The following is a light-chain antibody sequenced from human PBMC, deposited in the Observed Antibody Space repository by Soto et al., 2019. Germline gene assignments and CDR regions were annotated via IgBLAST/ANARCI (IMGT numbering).Light chain of an antibody. J-gene: IGLJ1*01. V-gene: IGLV1-51*01. CDR1: SSNIGNNY. CDR3: GTWDSSLSAGGAYV. CDR2: DNN. Sequence: QSVLTQPPSVSAAPGQKVTISCSGSSSNIGNNYVSWYQQLPGTAPKLLIYDNNKRPSGIPDRFSGSKSGTSATLGITGLQTGDEADYYCGTWDSSLSAGGAYVFGTGTKVTVL.